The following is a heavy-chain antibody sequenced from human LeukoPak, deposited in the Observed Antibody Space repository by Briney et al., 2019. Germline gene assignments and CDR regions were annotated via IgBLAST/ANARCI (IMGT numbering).Heavy chain of an antibody. CDR2: ISGSGGST. CDR3: AKDSVVVVAASNWFDP. Sequence: GGSLRLSCAASGFTFSSYAMSWVRQAPGKGLEWVSAISGSGGSTYYADSVKGRFTISRDNSKNTLYLQMNSLRAEDTAVYYCAKDSVVVVAASNWFDPWGQGTLVTVSS. D-gene: IGHD2-15*01. CDR1: GFTFSSYA. J-gene: IGHJ5*02. V-gene: IGHV3-23*01.